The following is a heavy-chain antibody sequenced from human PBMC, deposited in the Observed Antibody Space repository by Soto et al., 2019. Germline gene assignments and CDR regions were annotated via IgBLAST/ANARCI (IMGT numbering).Heavy chain of an antibody. CDR1: DGSMNSDSSY. J-gene: IGHJ5*01. D-gene: IGHD3-22*01. CDR3: ARLGGYVSVGYYYLWDS. V-gene: IGHV4-39*01. Sequence: QLQLQESGPGLVKPSETLSLTCRVSDGSMNSDSSYWGWIRQPPGKGLEWIGVINHSGSTYHNLSLQGRVTMSVDAYRNQFSLKLTSMTDADTAVYYCARLGGYVSVGYYYLWDSWGQGTLVTVSS. CDR2: INHSGST.